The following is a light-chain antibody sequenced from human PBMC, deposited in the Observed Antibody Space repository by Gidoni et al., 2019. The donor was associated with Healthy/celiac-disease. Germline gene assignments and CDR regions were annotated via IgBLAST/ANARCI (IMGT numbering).Light chain of an antibody. CDR1: QDISNY. Sequence: DIQMTQSPSSLSASVGDRVTITCQASQDISNYLNWYQQKPGKAPKLLIYDASNLETGVPPRFSGSGSGTDFTFTISSLQPEDIATYYCQQYDNLPWTFXQXTKVEIK. CDR2: DAS. V-gene: IGKV1-33*01. J-gene: IGKJ1*01. CDR3: QQYDNLPWT.